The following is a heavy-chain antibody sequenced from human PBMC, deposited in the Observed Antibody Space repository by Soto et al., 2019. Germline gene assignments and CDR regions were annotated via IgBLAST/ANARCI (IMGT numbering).Heavy chain of an antibody. CDR3: SRETTVGHYYYYYGMDV. CDR2: ISYSGST. CDR1: GGSISSGGYY. Sequence: PSETLSLTCTVSGGSISSGGYYWSWIRQHPGTGLEWIGHISYSGSTYYNPSLKSRVTISIDTSKNQFSLRLNSVTAADTAVYASSRETTVGHYYYYYGMDVWGQGTTVTVSS. J-gene: IGHJ6*02. V-gene: IGHV4-30-4*01. D-gene: IGHD4-17*01.